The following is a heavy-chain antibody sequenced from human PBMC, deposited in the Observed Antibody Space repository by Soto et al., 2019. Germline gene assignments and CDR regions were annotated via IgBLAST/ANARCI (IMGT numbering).Heavy chain of an antibody. Sequence: SETLSLTCAVYGGSFSGYYWSWIRQPPGKGLEWIGEINHSGSTNYNPSLKSRVTISVDTSKNQFSLKLSSVTAADTAVYYCARGQMHYGGNSGVFDPWGQGTQVTVSS. V-gene: IGHV4-34*01. J-gene: IGHJ5*02. CDR1: GGSFSGYY. CDR2: INHSGST. CDR3: ARGQMHYGGNSGVFDP. D-gene: IGHD4-17*01.